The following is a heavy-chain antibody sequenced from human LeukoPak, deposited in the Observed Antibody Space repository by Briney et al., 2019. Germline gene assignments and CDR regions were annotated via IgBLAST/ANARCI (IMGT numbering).Heavy chain of an antibody. CDR1: GGTFSSYA. D-gene: IGHD4-17*01. V-gene: IGHV1-69*13. CDR3: AGRTTVTHYYYYYMDV. CDR2: IIPIFGTA. Sequence: ASVKVSCEASGGTFSSYAISWVRQAPGQGLEWMGGIIPIFGTANYAQKFQGRVTITADESTSTAYMELSSLRSEDTAVYYCAGRTTVTHYYYYYMDVWGKGTTVTVSS. J-gene: IGHJ6*03.